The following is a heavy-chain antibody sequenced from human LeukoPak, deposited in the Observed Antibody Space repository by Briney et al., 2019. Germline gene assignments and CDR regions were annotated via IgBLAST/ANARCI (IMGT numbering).Heavy chain of an antibody. V-gene: IGHV1-3*03. D-gene: IGHD6-19*01. Sequence: ASVKVSCKASGYAFTRYAIHWVRQAPGQRLEWMGRINADNGNTKYSQEFQGRVTITRDTSASTAYMDLSSLGSEDMAVYYCARVVRYSSGPLTDLLPYYFDYWGQGTLVTVSS. CDR3: ARVVRYSSGPLTDLLPYYFDY. J-gene: IGHJ4*02. CDR2: INADNGNT. CDR1: GYAFTRYA.